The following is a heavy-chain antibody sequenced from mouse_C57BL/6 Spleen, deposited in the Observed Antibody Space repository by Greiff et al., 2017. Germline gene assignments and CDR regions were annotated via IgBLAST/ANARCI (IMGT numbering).Heavy chain of an antibody. D-gene: IGHD2-3*01. V-gene: IGHV1-53*01. CDR2: INPSNGGT. Sequence: VQLQQPGTELVKPGASVKLSCKASGYTFTSYWMHWVKQRPGQGLEWIGNINPSNGGTNYNEKFKSKATLTVDKSSSTAYMQLSSLTSEDSAVYYCARSVYDGYYRYYFDYWGQGTTLTVSS. CDR1: GYTFTSYW. J-gene: IGHJ2*01. CDR3: ARSVYDGYYRYYFDY.